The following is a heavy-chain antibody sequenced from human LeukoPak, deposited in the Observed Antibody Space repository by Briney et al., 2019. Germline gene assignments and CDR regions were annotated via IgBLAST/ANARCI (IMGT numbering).Heavy chain of an antibody. J-gene: IGHJ6*02. V-gene: IGHV3-9*01. D-gene: IGHD3-10*01. CDR1: GFTFDDYA. CDR2: ISWNSGSI. Sequence: PGRSLRLSCAASGFTFDDYAMHWVRQAPGKGLEWVSGISWNSGSIGYADSVKGRFTISRDNAKNSLYLQMNSLRAEDTALYYCAKDTSYGSGSYIGMDVWGQGTTVTVSS. CDR3: AKDTSYGSGSYIGMDV.